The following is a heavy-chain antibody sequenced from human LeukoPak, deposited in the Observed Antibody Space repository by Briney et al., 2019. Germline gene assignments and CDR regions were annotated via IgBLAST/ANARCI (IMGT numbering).Heavy chain of an antibody. CDR3: ARASPSWVFDF. J-gene: IGHJ4*02. CDR2: IYTSGST. CDR1: GGSISSGSYY. Sequence: SETLSLTCTVSGGSISSGSYYWSWIRQPAGKGLEWIGRIYTSGSTNYNPSLKSRVTISVDTSKNQFSLKLSSVTAADTAVYYCARASPSWVFDFWGQGTLVTVSS. D-gene: IGHD7-27*01. V-gene: IGHV4-61*02.